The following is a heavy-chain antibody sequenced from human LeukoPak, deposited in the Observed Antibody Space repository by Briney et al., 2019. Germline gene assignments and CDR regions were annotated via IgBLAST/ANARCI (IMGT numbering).Heavy chain of an antibody. CDR1: GFTFSSYA. CDR2: ISGSGGST. D-gene: IGHD1-7*01. J-gene: IGHJ4*02. CDR3: AKDYGGAKLELPTFDY. V-gene: IGHV3-23*01. Sequence: GGSLRLSCAASGFTFSSYAMSWVRQAPGKGLEWVSAISGSGGSTYYADSVRGRFTISRDNSKSTLYLQMNSLRAEDTAVYYCAKDYGGAKLELPTFDYWGQGTLVTVSS.